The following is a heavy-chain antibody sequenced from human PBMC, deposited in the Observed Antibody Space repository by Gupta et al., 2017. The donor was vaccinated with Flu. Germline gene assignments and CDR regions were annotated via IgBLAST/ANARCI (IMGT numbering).Heavy chain of an antibody. Sequence: TFTGAFIHWVRQAPGQGLEWVGRLNPNSGETIYAQKFQGRVTMTRDTSISTAYMELSWLRSDDTAVYYCASPVVTRDAFDIWGQGSMVTVSS. CDR3: ASPVVTRDAFDI. CDR1: TFTGAF. CDR2: LNPNSGET. D-gene: IGHD2-21*02. V-gene: IGHV1-2*06. J-gene: IGHJ3*02.